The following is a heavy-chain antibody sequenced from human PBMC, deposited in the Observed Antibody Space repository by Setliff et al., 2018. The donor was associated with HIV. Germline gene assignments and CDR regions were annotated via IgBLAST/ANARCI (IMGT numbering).Heavy chain of an antibody. V-gene: IGHV4-59*08. J-gene: IGHJ4*02. Sequence: PSETLSLTCTVSGGSISTYFWTWIRQPPGKGLEWIGYIYTSGSPNYNPSLKSRVTMSVDTSKNQFSLKLNSVTAADTAVYYCARQGRPGDFDSWGQGTLVTVSS. CDR2: IYTSGSP. CDR3: ARQGRPGDFDS. CDR1: GGSISTYF. D-gene: IGHD7-27*01.